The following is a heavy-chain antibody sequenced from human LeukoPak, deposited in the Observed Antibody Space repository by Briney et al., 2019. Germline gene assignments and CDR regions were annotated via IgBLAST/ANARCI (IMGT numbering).Heavy chain of an antibody. CDR2: VHSSGRT. V-gene: IGHV4-59*08. Sequence: PSETLSLTCGVSGVSVSGYYWSWIRQPPGRGLEWIGYVHSSGRTNYNPSLKSRLTISVDTSKNQISLKLNSLTAADTAIYYCARHPTFGTGLLDHWGQGTLVTVSS. CDR1: GVSVSGYY. D-gene: IGHD3-16*01. CDR3: ARHPTFGTGLLDH. J-gene: IGHJ4*02.